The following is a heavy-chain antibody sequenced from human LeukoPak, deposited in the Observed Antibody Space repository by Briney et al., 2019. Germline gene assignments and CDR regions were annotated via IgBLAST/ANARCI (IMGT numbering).Heavy chain of an antibody. J-gene: IGHJ4*02. V-gene: IGHV4-4*07. D-gene: IGHD5-18*01. Sequence: PSGTLSLTCTVSGGSISSYYWSWIRQPAGKGLEWIGRIYTGGRTNYNPSLKSRVTMSVDTSKNQFSLKLNSVTAADTAVYYCARGGEDTANDYWGQGTLVTVSS. CDR1: GGSISSYY. CDR3: ARGGEDTANDY. CDR2: IYTGGRT.